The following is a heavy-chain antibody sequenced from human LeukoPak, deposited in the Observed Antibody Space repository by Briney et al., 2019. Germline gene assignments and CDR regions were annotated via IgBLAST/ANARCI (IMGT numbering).Heavy chain of an antibody. Sequence: SETLSLTCAVYGGSFSGYYWSWIRQPPGKGLEWIGEINHSGSTNYNPSLKSRVTISVDTSKNQFSLKLSSVTAADTAVYYCAREKYYDFWSGYPGWVSGGAWFDPWGQGTLVTVSS. D-gene: IGHD3-3*01. CDR1: GGSFSGYY. CDR2: INHSGST. CDR3: AREKYYDFWSGYPGWVSGGAWFDP. V-gene: IGHV4-34*01. J-gene: IGHJ5*02.